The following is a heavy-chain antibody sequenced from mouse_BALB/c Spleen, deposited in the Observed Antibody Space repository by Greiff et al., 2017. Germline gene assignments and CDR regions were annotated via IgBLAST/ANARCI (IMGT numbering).Heavy chain of an antibody. V-gene: IGHV5-6*01. CDR3: ARHEGTTDYFDY. CDR2: ISSGGSYT. D-gene: IGHD1-1*01. Sequence: EVQVVESGGDLVKPGGSLKLSCAASGFTFSSYGMSWVRQTPDKRLEWVATISSGGSYTYYPDSVKGRFTISRDNAKNTLYLQMSSLKSEDTAMYYCARHEGTTDYFDYWGQGTTLTVSS. J-gene: IGHJ2*01. CDR1: GFTFSSYG.